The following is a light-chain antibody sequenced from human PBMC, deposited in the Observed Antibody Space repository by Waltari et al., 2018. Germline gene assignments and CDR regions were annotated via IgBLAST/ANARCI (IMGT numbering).Light chain of an antibody. J-gene: IGLJ3*02. CDR2: EVS. Sequence: QSALTKPASVSGSPGRSITISCTGTSSDVGGYNYVSWYQQHPGNAPKLMIYEVSNRPSGVSKRFSGSKSGSTASLTISGLQAEDEADYYCSAYTSSSPKVFGGGTKLTVL. V-gene: IGLV2-14*01. CDR3: SAYTSSSPKV. CDR1: SSDVGGYNY.